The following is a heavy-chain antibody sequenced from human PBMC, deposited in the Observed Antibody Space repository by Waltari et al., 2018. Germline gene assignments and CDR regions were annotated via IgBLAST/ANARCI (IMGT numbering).Heavy chain of an antibody. V-gene: IGHV1-69*01. CDR3: ARDIVGATMAWFDP. D-gene: IGHD1-26*01. CDR2: IIPIFGTA. CDR1: GGTFSSYA. J-gene: IGHJ5*02. Sequence: VQLVESGGGLVQPGSSVKVSCKASGGTFSSYAISWVRQAPGQGLEWMGGIIPIFGTANYAQKFQGRVTITADESTSTAYMELSSLRSEDTAVYYCARDIVGATMAWFDPWGQGTLVTVSS.